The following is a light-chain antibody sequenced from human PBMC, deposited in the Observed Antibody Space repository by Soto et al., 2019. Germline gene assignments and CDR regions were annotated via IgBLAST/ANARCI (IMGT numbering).Light chain of an antibody. CDR2: KAS. CDR3: QQYGRYRT. V-gene: IGKV1-5*03. CDR1: QSTSTW. J-gene: IGKJ1*01. Sequence: DIQMTQSPSTLSASVGDRVTITCRASQSTSTWLAWYQHKPGKAPNLLIYKASSLESGVPSRFSGSGSGTAFTLTISSLQPDDVATYCCQQYGRYRTFGQGTKVEIK.